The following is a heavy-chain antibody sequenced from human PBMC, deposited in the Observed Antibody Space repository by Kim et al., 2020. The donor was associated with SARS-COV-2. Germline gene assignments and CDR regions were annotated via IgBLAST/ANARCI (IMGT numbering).Heavy chain of an antibody. CDR2: IIPIFGTA. V-gene: IGHV1-69*13. CDR1: GGTFSSYA. D-gene: IGHD2-2*01. Sequence: SVKVSYKASGGTFSSYAISWVRQAPGQGLEWMGGIIPIFGTANYAQKFQGRVTITADESTSTAYMELSSLRSEDTAVYYCARGMGGVPASGYYYGMDVWGQGTTVTVSS. J-gene: IGHJ6*02. CDR3: ARGMGGVPASGYYYGMDV.